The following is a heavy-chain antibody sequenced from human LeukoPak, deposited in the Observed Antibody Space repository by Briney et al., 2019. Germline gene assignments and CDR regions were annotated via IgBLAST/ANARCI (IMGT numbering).Heavy chain of an antibody. V-gene: IGHV4-39*01. CDR2: IYYSGST. CDR3: ARLKIGSYYMDV. Sequence: SETLSLTCAVSGGSISSIVFYWGWIRQPPGKGLEWIGSIYYSGSTYYNPSLKSRVTISVDTSKNQFSLKLSSVTAADTAVYYCARLKIGSYYMDVWGKGTTVTVSS. J-gene: IGHJ6*03. D-gene: IGHD2-21*01. CDR1: GGSISSIVFY.